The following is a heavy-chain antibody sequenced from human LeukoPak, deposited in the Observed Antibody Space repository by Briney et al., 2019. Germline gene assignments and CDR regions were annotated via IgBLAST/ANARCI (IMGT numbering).Heavy chain of an antibody. Sequence: GGSLRLSCAASGFTFSSYAMSWVRQAPGKGLEWVSAISGSGGSTYYADPVKGRFTISGDNSKNTLYLQMNSLRAEDTAVYYCAKGGYYGSGRLYGMDVWGKGTTVTVSS. CDR3: AKGGYYGSGRLYGMDV. CDR2: ISGSGGST. J-gene: IGHJ6*04. D-gene: IGHD3-10*01. V-gene: IGHV3-23*01. CDR1: GFTFSSYA.